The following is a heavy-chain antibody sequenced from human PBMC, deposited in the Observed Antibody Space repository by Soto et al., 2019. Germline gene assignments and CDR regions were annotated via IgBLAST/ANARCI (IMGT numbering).Heavy chain of an antibody. CDR2: IDCRGGTT. J-gene: IGHJ4*02. CDR3: TRDGDGDEWEVLLDY. Sequence: QVQLVQSGAEVKKPGATVKLSCKASGYTFTSSHMHWVRQAPGQGLEWMGVIDCRGGTTSYTQKFQGRVTMITDASTSTVYVYLDSLRSEDTAVYYCTRDGDGDEWEVLLDYWGQGTLVTVSS. V-gene: IGHV1-46*03. CDR1: GYTFTSSH. D-gene: IGHD2-21*01.